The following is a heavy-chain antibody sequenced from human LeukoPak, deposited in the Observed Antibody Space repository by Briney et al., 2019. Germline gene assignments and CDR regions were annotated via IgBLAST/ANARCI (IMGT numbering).Heavy chain of an antibody. CDR3: ARITDRTIFGEIMHGFDI. CDR1: GDSINNNNYY. V-gene: IGHV4-39*01. D-gene: IGHD3-3*01. J-gene: IGHJ3*02. Sequence: SETLSLTCAVSGDSINNNNYYWGWIRQPPGKGLEWIGNIYYNGRTYYSPSLKSRGTISVDTSNNQFSLKLSSVTAADTAVYYCARITDRTIFGEIMHGFDIWGQGTPVTVSS. CDR2: IYYNGRT.